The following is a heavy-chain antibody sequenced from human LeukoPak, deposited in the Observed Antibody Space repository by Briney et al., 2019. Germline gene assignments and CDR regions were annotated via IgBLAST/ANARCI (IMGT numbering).Heavy chain of an antibody. CDR1: GSSISGSY. CDR2: IHDSGTT. Sequence: PSETLSLTCTVSGSSISGSYWNWIRQPPGKGLEWIGCIHDSGTTNYNPSLKSRVTISLHTSKNQFSLRLTSVTAADTAVYYCAIEHDGATYSNLWGQGTLVAVSS. J-gene: IGHJ5*02. V-gene: IGHV4-59*01. CDR3: AIEHDGATYSNL. D-gene: IGHD5-12*01.